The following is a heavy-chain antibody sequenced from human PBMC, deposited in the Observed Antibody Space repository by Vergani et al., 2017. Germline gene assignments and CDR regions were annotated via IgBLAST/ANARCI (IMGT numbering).Heavy chain of an antibody. D-gene: IGHD5-18*01. Sequence: EVQLLESGGGLVQPGGSLRLSCAASGFTFSSYAMSWVRQAPGKGLEWVSAISGSGGSSYYADSVKGRFTISRDNSKNTLYLQMNSLRAEDTAVYYCAKDGAGGYSYGAFDYWGQGTLVTVSS. J-gene: IGHJ4*02. CDR1: GFTFSSYA. CDR2: ISGSGGSS. V-gene: IGHV3-23*01. CDR3: AKDGAGGYSYGAFDY.